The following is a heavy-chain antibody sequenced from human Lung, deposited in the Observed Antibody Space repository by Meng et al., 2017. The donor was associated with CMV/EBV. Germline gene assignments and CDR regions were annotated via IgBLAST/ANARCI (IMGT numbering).Heavy chain of an antibody. CDR1: GFTFRNYN. J-gene: IGHJ4*02. D-gene: IGHD6-6*01. CDR3: TRPDSSYWPSDD. CDR2: ISTMSTYM. V-gene: IGHV3-21*01. Sequence: GESLKISCAASGFTFRNYNMNWIRQAPGKGLEWVSSISTMSTYMKYADSVKGRFTISRDNARSSLYLQMNSLRAEDTAVYYCTRPDSSYWPSDDWGQGTLVTVDS.